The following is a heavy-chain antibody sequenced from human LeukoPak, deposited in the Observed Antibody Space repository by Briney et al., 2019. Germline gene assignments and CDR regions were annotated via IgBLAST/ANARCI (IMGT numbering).Heavy chain of an antibody. CDR1: GDSISSGGYY. J-gene: IGHJ4*02. CDR3: ARAPIHGTQPIDY. Sequence: KPSETLSLTCTVSGDSISSGGYYWSWVRQHPGKGLEWIGYIYYRGSIYYNPSLKSRATMSVDASKNQFSLILSSVTAADTAVYYCARAPIHGTQPIDYWGQGVLVTVSS. D-gene: IGHD1-1*01. V-gene: IGHV4-31*03. CDR2: IYYRGSI.